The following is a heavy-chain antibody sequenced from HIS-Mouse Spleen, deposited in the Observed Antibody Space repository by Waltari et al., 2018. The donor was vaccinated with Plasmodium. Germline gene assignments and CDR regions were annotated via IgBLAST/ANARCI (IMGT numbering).Heavy chain of an antibody. CDR2: INHSGST. V-gene: IGHV4-34*01. Sequence: QVQLQQWGAGLLKPSETLSLTCAVYGGSFSGYYCSWIRLPPGKGLEWIGEINHSGSTNYNPSLKSRVTISVDTSKNQFSLKLSSVTAADTAVYYCARRLRGAFDIWGQGTMVTVSS. CDR3: ARRLRGAFDI. J-gene: IGHJ3*02. D-gene: IGHD5-12*01. CDR1: GGSFSGYY.